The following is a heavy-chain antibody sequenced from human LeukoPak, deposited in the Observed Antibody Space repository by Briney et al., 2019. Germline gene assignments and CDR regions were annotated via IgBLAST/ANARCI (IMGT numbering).Heavy chain of an antibody. V-gene: IGHV3-43*02. D-gene: IGHD2-15*01. CDR2: ISGDGGST. CDR3: VKEAVLSVVVVAATHFDY. J-gene: IGHJ4*02. Sequence: PGGSLRLSCAASGFTFDDYAMHWVRQAPGKGLEWVSLISGDGGSTYYADSVKGRFTISRDNSKNSLYLQMNSLRTEDTALYYCVKEAVLSVVVVAATHFDYWGQGTLVTVSS. CDR1: GFTFDDYA.